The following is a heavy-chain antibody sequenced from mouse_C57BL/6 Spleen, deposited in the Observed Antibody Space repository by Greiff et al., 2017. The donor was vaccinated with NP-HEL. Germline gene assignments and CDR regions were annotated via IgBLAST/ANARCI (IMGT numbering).Heavy chain of an antibody. J-gene: IGHJ2*01. D-gene: IGHD2-3*01. CDR2: IYPRDGST. V-gene: IGHV1-78*01. CDR1: GYTFTDHT. Sequence: QVQLQQSDAELVKPGASVKISCKVSGYTFTDHTIHWMKQRPEQGLEWIGYIYPRDGSTKYNEKFKGKATLTADQSSSTAYMQLNSLTSEESAVYDGAREGGNYDGLNFEYWGKGTTLTVSS. CDR3: AREGGNYDGLNFEY.